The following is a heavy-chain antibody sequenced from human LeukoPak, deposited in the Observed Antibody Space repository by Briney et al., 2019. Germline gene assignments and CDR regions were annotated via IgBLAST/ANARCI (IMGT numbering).Heavy chain of an antibody. CDR3: AREIDDYDILTGRSADAFDI. CDR2: ISSSSSYI. CDR1: GFTFSSYS. J-gene: IGHJ3*02. D-gene: IGHD3-9*01. Sequence: PGGSLRLSCAASGFTFSSYSMNWVRQAPGKGLEWVSSISSSSSYIYYADSVKGRFTISRDNAKNSLYLQMNSLRAEDTAVYYCAREIDDYDILTGRSADAFDIWGQGTMVTVSS. V-gene: IGHV3-21*01.